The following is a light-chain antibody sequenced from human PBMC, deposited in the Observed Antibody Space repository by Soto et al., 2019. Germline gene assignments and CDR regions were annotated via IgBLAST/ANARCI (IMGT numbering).Light chain of an antibody. V-gene: IGKV3-15*01. CDR2: GAS. Sequence: EIVMTQSPATLSVSPGERATLSCRASQSVSRNIAWYQQKPGQDPRLLIYGASTRAIGIPARFSGSGSGTEFTLTISSLQSEDFAVYYCQQYNNWPTWAFGQGTKVEIK. CDR3: QQYNNWPTWA. CDR1: QSVSRN. J-gene: IGKJ1*01.